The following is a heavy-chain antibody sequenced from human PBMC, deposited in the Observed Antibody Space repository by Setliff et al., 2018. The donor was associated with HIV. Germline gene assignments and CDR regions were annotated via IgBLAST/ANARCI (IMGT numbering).Heavy chain of an antibody. CDR3: AKKTAAYTSGSWLHY. Sequence: GGSLRLSCASSGFTFSSYAMTWVRQAPGKGLECVAVISGSGGDTYYADSVKGRFVIAREKSKSTPYLQMNSLRAEDTAVYYCAKKTAAYTSGSWLHYWGQGTLVTVSS. V-gene: IGHV3-23*01. J-gene: IGHJ4*02. CDR1: GFTFSSYA. CDR2: ISGSGGDT. D-gene: IGHD3-10*01.